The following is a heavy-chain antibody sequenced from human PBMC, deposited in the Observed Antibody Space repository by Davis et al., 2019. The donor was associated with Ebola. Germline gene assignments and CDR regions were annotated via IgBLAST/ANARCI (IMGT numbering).Heavy chain of an antibody. D-gene: IGHD4/OR15-4a*01. CDR2: IAYDGSNR. CDR1: VFTFSNYG. J-gene: IGHJ6*02. V-gene: IGHV3-30*18. CDR3: AKPLGDGANPYYYYHGLDV. Sequence: PGGSLRLSCAASVFTFSNYGMHWVRQAPGKGLEWVAVIAYDGSNRYYADSVKGRFTISRDNSKNTLYLQMNSLRAEDTATYYCAKPLGDGANPYYYYHGLDVWGQGTTVTVSS.